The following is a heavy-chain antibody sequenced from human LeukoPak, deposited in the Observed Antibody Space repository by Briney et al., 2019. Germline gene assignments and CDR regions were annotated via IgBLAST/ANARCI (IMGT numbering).Heavy chain of an antibody. CDR3: TLYDSSGYSRC. Sequence: GGSLRLSCTASGFTFGDYAMSWFRQAPGKGLEWVGFIRSKAYGGTTEYAASVKGRFTISRDDSKSIAYLQMNSLKTEDTAVYYCTLYDSSGYSRCWGQGTLVTVSS. CDR2: IRSKAYGGTT. CDR1: GFTFGDYA. J-gene: IGHJ4*02. V-gene: IGHV3-49*03. D-gene: IGHD3-22*01.